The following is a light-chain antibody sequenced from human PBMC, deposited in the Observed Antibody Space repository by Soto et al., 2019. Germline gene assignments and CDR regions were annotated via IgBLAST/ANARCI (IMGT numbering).Light chain of an antibody. CDR2: GAS. CDR3: QHYNNWPPQFT. J-gene: IGKJ4*01. V-gene: IGKV3-15*01. CDR1: QSVSSN. Sequence: EVVMTQSPATLSVSPGERAPLSCRASQSVSSNLAWYQQKVGQAPRLLMYGASVRATGVPTRFSGSGSGTVFTLTISSLQSEDFAVYFCQHYNNWPPQFTFGGGTKVDI.